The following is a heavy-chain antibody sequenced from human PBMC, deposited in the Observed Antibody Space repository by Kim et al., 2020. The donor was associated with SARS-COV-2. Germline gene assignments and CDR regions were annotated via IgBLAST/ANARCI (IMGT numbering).Heavy chain of an antibody. V-gene: IGHV4-34*01. Sequence: SETLSLTCAVYGGSFSGYSWSWIRQSPGKGLEWIGEINHSGSPNHNPSLKSRVTISRDTSKNQLSLSLSSVTAADTAVYYCARVVVLPDLLRPNEASYYG. CDR3: ARVVVLPDLLRPNEASYYG. D-gene: IGHD2-21*01. J-gene: IGHJ6*01. CDR2: INHSGSP. CDR1: GGSFSGYS.